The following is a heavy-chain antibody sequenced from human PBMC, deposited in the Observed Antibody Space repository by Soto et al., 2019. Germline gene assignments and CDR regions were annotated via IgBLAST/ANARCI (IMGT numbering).Heavy chain of an antibody. CDR2: IYWDDAK. V-gene: IGHV2-5*02. CDR3: APKGGGDRILDY. D-gene: IGHD3-16*01. J-gene: IGHJ4*02. CDR1: GFSLSASGVG. Sequence: QITLKESGPTLVKPTQTLTLTCTFSGFSLSASGVGVGWIRQPPGKALEWLAIIYWDDAKHYSPSLKSSLTITKDPSKNQVVLTITNMDPVDTATYYCAPKGGGDRILDYWGQGTLVTVSS.